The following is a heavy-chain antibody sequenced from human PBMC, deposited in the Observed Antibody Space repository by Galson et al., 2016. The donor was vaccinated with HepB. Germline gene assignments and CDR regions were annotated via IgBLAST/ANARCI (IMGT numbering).Heavy chain of an antibody. J-gene: IGHJ6*03. CDR1: GGSISSYY. Sequence: LSLTCTVSGGSISSYYWSWIRQPPGKGLEWIAYIYYSGSTNYNPSLKSRVTISVDTSKNQFSLKLSSVTAADTAVYYCASYYYYMDVWGKGTTVTVSS. CDR2: IYYSGST. V-gene: IGHV4-59*01. CDR3: ASYYYYMDV.